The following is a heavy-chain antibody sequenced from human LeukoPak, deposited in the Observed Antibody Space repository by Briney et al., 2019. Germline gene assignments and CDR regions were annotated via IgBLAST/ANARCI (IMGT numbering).Heavy chain of an antibody. J-gene: IGHJ4*02. Sequence: PSGTLSLTCTVSGGSISSYYWSWIRQPPGKGLEWIGYIYYSGSTNYNPSLKSRVTISVDTSKNQFSLKLSSVTAADTAVYYCVGSLAAAGNFDYWGQGTLVTVSS. CDR2: IYYSGST. V-gene: IGHV4-59*01. CDR1: GGSISSYY. CDR3: VGSLAAAGNFDY. D-gene: IGHD6-13*01.